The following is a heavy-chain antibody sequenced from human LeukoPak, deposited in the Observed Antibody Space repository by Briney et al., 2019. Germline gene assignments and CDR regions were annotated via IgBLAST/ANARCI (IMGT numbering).Heavy chain of an antibody. CDR1: GYTFISYQ. CDR2: INPTGGST. Sequence: ASVKVSCKASGYTFISYQMHWVRQAPGQGLEWMGIINPTGGSTSHAQKFQGRVTMTRDTSTSTVYMELSSLRSEDTAVYYCARKGSSSCFDYWGQGTLVTVSS. J-gene: IGHJ4*02. V-gene: IGHV1-46*01. CDR3: ARKGSSSCFDY. D-gene: IGHD6-6*01.